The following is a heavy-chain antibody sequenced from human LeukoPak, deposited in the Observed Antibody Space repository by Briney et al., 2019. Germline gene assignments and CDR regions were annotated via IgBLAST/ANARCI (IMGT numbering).Heavy chain of an antibody. J-gene: IGHJ4*02. CDR3: ATLLGETHFFDY. CDR1: GPYPLIELS. V-gene: IGHV1-24*01. Sequence: ASVKVSCKVSGPYPLIELSMHWVRQAPGKGLEWMGGFDPEDGETIYAQKFKGRVTMTEDTSTDTAYMDLSSLRSEDTAVYYCATLLGETHFFDYWGQGTLDTVSS. CDR2: FDPEDGET. D-gene: IGHD1-26*01.